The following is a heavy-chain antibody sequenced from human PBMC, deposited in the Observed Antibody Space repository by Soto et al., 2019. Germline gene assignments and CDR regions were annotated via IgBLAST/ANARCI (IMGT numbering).Heavy chain of an antibody. V-gene: IGHV3-30*18. D-gene: IGHD2-8*01. CDR1: GFTFSSYG. J-gene: IGHJ6*03. CDR3: AKDAGTNMDV. Sequence: GGSLRLSCAASGFTFSSYGMHWVRQAPGKGLEWVAVISYDGSNKYYADSVKGRFTISRDNSKNTLYLQMSSLRAEDTAVYYCAKDAGTNMDVWGKGTTVTVSS. CDR2: ISYDGSNK.